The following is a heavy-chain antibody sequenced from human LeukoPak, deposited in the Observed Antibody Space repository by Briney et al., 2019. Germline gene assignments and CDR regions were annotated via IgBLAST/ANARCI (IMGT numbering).Heavy chain of an antibody. V-gene: IGHV3-53*01. Sequence: GGSLRLSCAGSGFIVGDTHMTWVRQAPGKGLEWVSLVYSGITTHYADSVKGRFSISRDHSNNILYLQMNTLRAEDTAVHYCARLQGYSLGYQYFYYMDVWGTGTTVTVSS. J-gene: IGHJ6*03. CDR1: GFIVGDTH. D-gene: IGHD5-18*01. CDR3: ARLQGYSLGYQYFYYMDV. CDR2: VYSGITT.